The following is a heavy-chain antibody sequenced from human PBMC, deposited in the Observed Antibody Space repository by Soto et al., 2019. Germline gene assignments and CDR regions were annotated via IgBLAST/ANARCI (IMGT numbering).Heavy chain of an antibody. CDR3: ARLQWLDTKVDY. J-gene: IGHJ4*02. D-gene: IGHD6-19*01. CDR1: GFSFSNFC. Sequence: GGSLRLSCQASGFSFSNFCIAWVRQAPGEGLEWMGRIGPSDANTDYGPSVQGHVTISADKSKSTAYLQWSSLKASDTAMYYCARLQWLDTKVDYWGQGTLVTVSS. CDR2: IGPSDANT. V-gene: IGHV5-10-1*01.